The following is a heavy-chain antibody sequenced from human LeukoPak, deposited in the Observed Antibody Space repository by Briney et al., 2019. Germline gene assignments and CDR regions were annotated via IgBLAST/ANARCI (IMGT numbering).Heavy chain of an antibody. D-gene: IGHD3-10*01. CDR1: GCTFSSYA. Sequence: GASVKVSCKASGCTFSSYAISWVRQAPGQGLEWMGGIIPIFGTANYAQKFQGRVTITADKSTSTAYMELSSLRSEDTAVYYCASEYGSGSYYNAAFDIWGQGTMVTVSS. CDR2: IIPIFGTA. CDR3: ASEYGSGSYYNAAFDI. J-gene: IGHJ3*02. V-gene: IGHV1-69*06.